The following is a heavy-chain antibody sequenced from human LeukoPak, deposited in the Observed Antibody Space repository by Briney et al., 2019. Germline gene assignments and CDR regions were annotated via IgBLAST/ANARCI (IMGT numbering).Heavy chain of an antibody. V-gene: IGHV3-48*02. CDR2: ISSSSSTI. CDR3: ARDLISGHYTFDY. CDR1: GFTFSSYS. D-gene: IGHD1-26*01. Sequence: GGSLRLSCAASGFTFSSYSMNWVRQAPGKGLEWVSYISSSSSTIYYADSVKGRFTVSRDNAKNSLYLQMNSLRDDDTAVYYCARDLISGHYTFDYWGQGTLVTVSS. J-gene: IGHJ4*02.